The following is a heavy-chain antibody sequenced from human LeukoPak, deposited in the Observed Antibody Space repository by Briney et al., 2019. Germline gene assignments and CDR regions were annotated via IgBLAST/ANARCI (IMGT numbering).Heavy chain of an antibody. V-gene: IGHV3-23*01. Sequence: GGSLRLSCAASGFTFNSYAMNWVRQAPGKGLEWVSVITGSGGRTYYADSVKGRFTISRDNSKNTLYLQMNSLRAEDTAIYYCAKDAPYVDMATMVKAYFFDYWGQGTLVTVSS. CDR1: GFTFNSYA. D-gene: IGHD5-24*01. CDR3: AKDAPYVDMATMVKAYFFDY. CDR2: ITGSGGRT. J-gene: IGHJ4*02.